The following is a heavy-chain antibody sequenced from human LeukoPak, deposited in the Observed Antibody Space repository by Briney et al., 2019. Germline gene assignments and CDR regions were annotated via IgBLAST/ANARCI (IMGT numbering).Heavy chain of an antibody. Sequence: GGSLRLSCAASGFTFSSYAMHWVRQAPGKGLEWVAVISYDGSNKYYADSVKGRFTISRDNSKNTLYLQMNSLRAEDTAVYYCAREATTLFFDYWGQGTLVTVSS. J-gene: IGHJ4*02. CDR3: AREATTLFFDY. D-gene: IGHD2/OR15-2a*01. CDR1: GFTFSSYA. V-gene: IGHV3-30-3*01. CDR2: ISYDGSNK.